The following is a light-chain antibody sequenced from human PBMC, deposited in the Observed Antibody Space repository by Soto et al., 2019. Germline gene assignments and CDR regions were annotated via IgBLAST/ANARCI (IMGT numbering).Light chain of an antibody. CDR3: CSYAGTSYV. CDR2: EVN. CDR1: SSDVGSYDA. V-gene: IGLV2-23*02. Sequence: QSALAQPASVSGSPGQSITISCTGTSSDVGSYDAVSWYQHHPGKVPKLMIYEVNKRPSGVSYRFSGSKSGNTASLTISGLQAEDEADYYCCSYAGTSYVFGSGTKVPVL. J-gene: IGLJ1*01.